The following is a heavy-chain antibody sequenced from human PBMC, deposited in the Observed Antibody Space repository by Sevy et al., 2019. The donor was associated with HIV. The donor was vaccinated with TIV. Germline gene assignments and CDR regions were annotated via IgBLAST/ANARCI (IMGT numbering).Heavy chain of an antibody. Sequence: SQTLSLTCVISGDSVSRNGAAWNWIRQSPSRGLEWLGRSYYRSTWHKDYAISVKSRLTITPDTSKNQFFLQLNSVTPEGTAMYYCARAVAGVYYFDYWGQGTLVTVSS. J-gene: IGHJ4*02. CDR1: GDSVSRNGAA. CDR3: ARAVAGVYYFDY. D-gene: IGHD6-19*01. V-gene: IGHV6-1*01. CDR2: SYYRSTWHK.